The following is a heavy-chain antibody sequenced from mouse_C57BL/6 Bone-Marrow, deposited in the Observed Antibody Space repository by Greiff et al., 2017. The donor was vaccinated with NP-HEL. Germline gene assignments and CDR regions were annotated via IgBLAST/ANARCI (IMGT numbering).Heavy chain of an antibody. Sequence: EVHLVESGGGLVQPGGSLSLSCAASGFTFTDYYMSWVRQPPGKALEWLGFIRNKANGYTTEYSAPVKGRFTISRDNSQSILYLQMNALRAEDSATYYCARFYYGSNDYAMDYWGQGTSVTVSS. D-gene: IGHD1-1*01. CDR1: GFTFTDYY. V-gene: IGHV7-3*01. CDR3: ARFYYGSNDYAMDY. CDR2: IRNKANGYTT. J-gene: IGHJ4*01.